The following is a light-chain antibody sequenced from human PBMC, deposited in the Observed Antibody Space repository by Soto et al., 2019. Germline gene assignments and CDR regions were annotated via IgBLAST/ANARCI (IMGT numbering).Light chain of an antibody. CDR3: QQYNNMWT. CDR2: GAS. J-gene: IGKJ1*01. Sequence: EIVLTQSPGTLSLSPGERATLSCRASQSVPSKYLAWYQQNPGQAPRLLIYGASNRATGIPDKFSGSGSGTEFTLTITSLQPDDFGTYYCQQYNNMWTFGQGTKVDIK. V-gene: IGKV3-20*01. CDR1: QSVPSKY.